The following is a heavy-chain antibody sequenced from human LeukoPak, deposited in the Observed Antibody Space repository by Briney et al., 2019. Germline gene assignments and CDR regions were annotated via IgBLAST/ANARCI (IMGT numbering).Heavy chain of an antibody. J-gene: IGHJ4*02. Sequence: GGSLRLSCAASGFTVSSNEMSWVRQAPGKGLEWVSSISGGSTYYADSRKGRFTISRDNAKNSLYLQMNSLRAEDTAVYYCANTAGYKVYWGQGTLVTVSS. CDR3: ANTAGYKVY. V-gene: IGHV3-38-3*01. D-gene: IGHD1-14*01. CDR1: GFTVSSNE. CDR2: ISGGST.